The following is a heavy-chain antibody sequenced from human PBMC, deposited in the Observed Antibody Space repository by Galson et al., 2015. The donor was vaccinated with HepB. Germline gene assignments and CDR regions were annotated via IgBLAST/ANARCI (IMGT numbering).Heavy chain of an antibody. Sequence: SLRLSCAASGFTVSSNYMSWVRQAPGKGLEWVSVIYSGGSTYYADSVKGRFTISRDNSKNTLYLQMNSLRAEDTAVYYCARAGYSGYGTSDYWGQGTLVTVSS. D-gene: IGHD5-12*01. CDR3: ARAGYSGYGTSDY. CDR2: IYSGGST. J-gene: IGHJ4*02. CDR1: GFTVSSNY. V-gene: IGHV3-66*02.